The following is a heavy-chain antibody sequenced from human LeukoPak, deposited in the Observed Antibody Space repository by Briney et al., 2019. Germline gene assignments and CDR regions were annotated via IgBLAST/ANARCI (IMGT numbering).Heavy chain of an antibody. J-gene: IGHJ4*02. Sequence: GGSLRLSCAASGFSFSSYTTNWVRQAPGKGLEWVSIISSSSSYIYCADSVKGRFTISRDNAKNALYLQMNSLRVEDTAVYYCARDGRCGGDCYASWGQGTLVTVSS. CDR3: ARDGRCGGDCYAS. V-gene: IGHV3-21*01. CDR2: ISSSSSYI. D-gene: IGHD2-21*02. CDR1: GFSFSSYT.